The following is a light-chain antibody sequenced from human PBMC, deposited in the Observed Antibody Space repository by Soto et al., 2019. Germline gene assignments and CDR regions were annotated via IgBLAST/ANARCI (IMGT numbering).Light chain of an antibody. CDR2: DVK. V-gene: IGLV2-14*01. J-gene: IGLJ2*01. CDR1: SSDVGAYDY. CDR3: SSYTSSNSVI. Sequence: QSALTQPASVSGSPGQSIAISCTGTSSDVGAYDYVSWYQQHPGKAPKLMIYDVKYRPSGVSNRFSGCKSGNTASLTISGLQAEDEADYYCSSYTSSNSVIFGGGTKLTVL.